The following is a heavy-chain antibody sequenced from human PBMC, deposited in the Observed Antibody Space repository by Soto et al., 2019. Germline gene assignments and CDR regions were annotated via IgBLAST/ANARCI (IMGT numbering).Heavy chain of an antibody. V-gene: IGHV3-33*01. Sequence: LRLSCAASGFTFSSYGMHWVRQAPGKGLEWVALIWFDGSDKYYTESVKGRFTISRDNSKSTLYLQMNSLRAEDTAVYYCARLYCSASSCYSVGAWDIRGQGTMVTVSS. CDR3: ARLYCSASSCYSVGAWDI. D-gene: IGHD2-15*01. CDR2: IWFDGSDK. J-gene: IGHJ3*02. CDR1: GFTFSSYG.